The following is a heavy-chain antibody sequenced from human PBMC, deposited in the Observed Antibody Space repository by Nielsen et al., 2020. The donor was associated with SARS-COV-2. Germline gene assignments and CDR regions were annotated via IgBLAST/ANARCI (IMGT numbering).Heavy chain of an antibody. D-gene: IGHD3-16*01. CDR3: ATGVRGTALDH. V-gene: IGHV3-30-3*01. CDR1: GFTFSSYA. Sequence: GEPLKISCAASGFTFSSYAMHWVRQAPGKGLEWVAVISYDGSNKYYADSVKGRFTISRDNSRNTVHLHVNSVRSEDSSLYFCATGVRGTALDHWGQGVLVSVSS. J-gene: IGHJ4*02. CDR2: ISYDGSNK.